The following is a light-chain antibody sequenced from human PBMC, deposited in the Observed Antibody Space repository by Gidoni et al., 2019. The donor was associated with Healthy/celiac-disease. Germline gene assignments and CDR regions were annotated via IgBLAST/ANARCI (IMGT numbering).Light chain of an antibody. CDR3: QQRSNWPPGVT. CDR1: PSVSSS. J-gene: IGKJ3*01. CDR2: DAP. V-gene: IGKV3-11*01. Sequence: EIVLTQSPATLSLAPGERATLSCRASPSVSSSLAWYQQQPGQAPRLLIYDAPTRATGIPARCSGSGSGTDFTLTISSLEPEDFAVYYCQQRSNWPPGVTFGPGTKVDIK.